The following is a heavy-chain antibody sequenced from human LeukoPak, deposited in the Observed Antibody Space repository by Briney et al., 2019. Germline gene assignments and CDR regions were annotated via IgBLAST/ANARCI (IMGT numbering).Heavy chain of an antibody. CDR3: AKDGSGWFWGYFDY. CDR2: ISGSGGST. Sequence: GGSLRLSCAASGFTFSSYAMSWVRQAPGKGLEWVSAISGSGGSTYYADSVKGRFTISRDNSKNTLYLQMNSLRAGDTAVYYCAKDGSGWFWGYFDYWGQGTPVTVSS. CDR1: GFTFSSYA. J-gene: IGHJ4*02. D-gene: IGHD6-19*01. V-gene: IGHV3-23*01.